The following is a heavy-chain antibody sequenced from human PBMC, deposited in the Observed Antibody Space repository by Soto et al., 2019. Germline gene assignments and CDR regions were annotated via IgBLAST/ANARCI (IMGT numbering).Heavy chain of an antibody. CDR2: ISAAGGGT. D-gene: IGHD1-26*01. J-gene: IGHJ4*02. V-gene: IGHV3-23*01. CDR1: GFTFSNYA. CDR3: AKDTVPSREWASFDF. Sequence: GGSLRLSCAASGFTFSNYAMNWVRQAPGKGLEWVSTISAAGGGTYYADSVKGRFTVSRDNSRYALYLQMNSLRGEDTAIYYCAKDTVPSREWASFDFCGQGTLVTVSS.